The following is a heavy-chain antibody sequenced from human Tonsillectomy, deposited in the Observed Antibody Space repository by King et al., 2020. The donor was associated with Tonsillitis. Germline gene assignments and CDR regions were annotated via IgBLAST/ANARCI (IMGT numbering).Heavy chain of an antibody. Sequence: VQLQESGPGLVKPSETLSLTCAISGLSITRGYFWAWIRQPPGKGLEGIGSIFHSGETAFNPSPKSRVTISVDTSKNQFSLTLTSVAAADTAVYFCARAAKNQLQFDYWGQGSLVTVSA. V-gene: IGHV4-38-2*01. D-gene: IGHD1-1*01. J-gene: IGHJ4*02. CDR3: ARAAKNQLQFDY. CDR2: IFHSGET. CDR1: GLSITRGYF.